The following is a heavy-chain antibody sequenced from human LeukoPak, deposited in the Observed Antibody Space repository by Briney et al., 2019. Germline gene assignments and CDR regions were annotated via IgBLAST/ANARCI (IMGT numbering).Heavy chain of an antibody. D-gene: IGHD2-15*01. J-gene: IGHJ4*02. CDR2: IYWDNDK. CDR3: AHRAQGTWEWW. Sequence: KESGPTLVKPTQTLTLTWTFSGFSLSTSGVSVGWIRQPPGKALEWLALIYWDNDKRYSPSLKSRLTITKDTSRDQVVLTMTNMDPVDTATYFCAHRAQGTWEWWWGQGTLVTVSS. CDR1: GFSLSTSGVS. V-gene: IGHV2-5*02.